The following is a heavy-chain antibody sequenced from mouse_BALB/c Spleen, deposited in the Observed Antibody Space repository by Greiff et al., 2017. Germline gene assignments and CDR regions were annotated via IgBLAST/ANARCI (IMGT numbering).Heavy chain of an antibody. CDR2: ISSGSSTI. CDR3: ARSGAYYGNGFAY. V-gene: IGHV5-17*02. CDR1: GFTFSSFG. D-gene: IGHD2-10*01. Sequence: EVQVVESGGGLVQPGGSRKLSCAASGFTFSSFGMHWVRQAPEKGLEWVAYISSGSSTIYYADTVKGRFTISRDNPKNTLFLQMTSLRSEDTAMYYCARSGAYYGNGFAYWGQGTLVTVSA. J-gene: IGHJ3*01.